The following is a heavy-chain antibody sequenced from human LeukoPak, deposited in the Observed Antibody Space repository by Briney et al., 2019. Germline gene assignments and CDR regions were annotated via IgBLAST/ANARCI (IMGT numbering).Heavy chain of an antibody. V-gene: IGHV5-51*01. CDR2: IYPSDSDT. CDR3: ARPSNSGYDL. CDR1: GYSFSNYW. Sequence: GESLKFSCKASGYSFSNYWIGWVRQMPGKSLEWMGIIYPSDSDTRYSPSFQGQVTISADKSISTAYLQWSSLKASDTAMYYCARPSNSGYDLWGEGALVTVSS. D-gene: IGHD5-12*01. J-gene: IGHJ4*02.